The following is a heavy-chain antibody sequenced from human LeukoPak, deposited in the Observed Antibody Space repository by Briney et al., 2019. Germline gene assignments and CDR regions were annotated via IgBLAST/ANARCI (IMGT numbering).Heavy chain of an antibody. J-gene: IGHJ4*02. D-gene: IGHD3-16*01. V-gene: IGHV4-59*01. CDR3: ARDPWGGGTKGGFDY. Sequence: SETPSLTCTVSCGSISSFNWEWIPQPPGGGLGCIWYISYSGSTNYNPSLKGRVTISVNTSKNQFSLNLSSVTAADTAVYYCARDPWGGGTKGGFDYWGQGTLVTVSS. CDR2: ISYSGST. CDR1: CGSISSFN.